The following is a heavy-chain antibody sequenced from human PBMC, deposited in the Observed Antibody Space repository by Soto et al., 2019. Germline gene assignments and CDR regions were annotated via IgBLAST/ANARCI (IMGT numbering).Heavy chain of an antibody. D-gene: IGHD6-19*01. CDR3: GKDPMGEQGLGVMHY. Sequence: QVQLEESGGNVVQPGRSLRLSCAASGFSFSDYGMHWVRQAPGKGLESVALLSYDGDKEYYADSVKGRFTISRDNSKNTGFLQMNSLPPEDTAGYYFGKDPMGEQGLGVMHYWGQGTLVTVSS. J-gene: IGHJ4*02. V-gene: IGHV3-30*18. CDR2: LSYDGDKE. CDR1: GFSFSDYG.